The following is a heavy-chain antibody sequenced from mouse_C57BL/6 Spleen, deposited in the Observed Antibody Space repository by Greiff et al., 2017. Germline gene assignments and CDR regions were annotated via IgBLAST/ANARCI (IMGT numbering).Heavy chain of an antibody. CDR1: GYTFTSYW. CDR2: IHPNSGST. D-gene: IGHD2-4*01. J-gene: IGHJ2*01. CDR3: AKIYYDYEGY. Sequence: QVHVKQPGAELVKPGASVKLSCKASGYTFTSYWMHWVKQRPGQGLEWIGMIHPNSGSTNYNEKFKSKATLTVDKSSSTAYMQLSSLTSEDSAVYYCAKIYYDYEGYWGQGTTLTVSS. V-gene: IGHV1-64*01.